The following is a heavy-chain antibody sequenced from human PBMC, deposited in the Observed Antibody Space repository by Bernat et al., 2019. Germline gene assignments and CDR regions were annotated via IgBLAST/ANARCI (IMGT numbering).Heavy chain of an antibody. D-gene: IGHD3-10*01. V-gene: IGHV3-64*01. CDR1: GFTFSSYA. Sequence: EVQLVESGGGLVQPGGSLRLSCAASGFTFSSYAMHWVRQAPGKGLEYVSAISSNGGSTYHANSVQGRFTISRDNSKNTLYLQMGSLRAEDMAVYYCARGPWFGELLYLGFDYWGQGTLVTVSS. CDR3: ARGPWFGELLYLGFDY. CDR2: ISSNGGST. J-gene: IGHJ4*02.